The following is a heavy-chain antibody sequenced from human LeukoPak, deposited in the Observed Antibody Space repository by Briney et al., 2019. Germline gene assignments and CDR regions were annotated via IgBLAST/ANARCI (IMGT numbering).Heavy chain of an antibody. D-gene: IGHD2-15*01. CDR2: ISTSSSTT. V-gene: IGHV3-48*01. Sequence: RGSLRLSCAASGFTFSSYSMNWVRQAPGKGLEWVSYISTSSSTTYYADSVKGRFTISRDNARNSLYLQMNSLRAEDTAVYYCARESANYIVVVVAANYYGMDVWGQGTAVTVSS. CDR3: ARESANYIVVVVAANYYGMDV. J-gene: IGHJ6*02. CDR1: GFTFSSYS.